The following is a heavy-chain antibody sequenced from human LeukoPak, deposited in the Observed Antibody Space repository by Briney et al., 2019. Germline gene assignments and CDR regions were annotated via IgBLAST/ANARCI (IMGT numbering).Heavy chain of an antibody. CDR3: APSKETPYFDY. CDR2: ISGGGGST. CDR1: GFTFRTYA. Sequence: GGSLRLSCAASGFTFRTYAMSWVRQAPGKGLEWVSAISGGGGSTYYADSVKGRFTISRDNSKNTLFLQMNSLRAEDTAVYYCAPSKETPYFDYWGQGTLVTVSS. J-gene: IGHJ4*02. V-gene: IGHV3-23*01.